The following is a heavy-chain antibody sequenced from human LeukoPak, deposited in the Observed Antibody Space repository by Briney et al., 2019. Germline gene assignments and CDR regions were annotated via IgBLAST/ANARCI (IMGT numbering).Heavy chain of an antibody. CDR3: ARETRGAVGSY. Sequence: GGPLRLSCTASLTTLSTHWMTWFRQTPGKGLEWVASLRQDGGDKYYVDSVKGRFTISRDNAANSLYLQMNSLRAEDTAVYYCARETRGAVGSYWGQGTLVTVSS. V-gene: IGHV3-7*05. J-gene: IGHJ4*02. CDR2: LRQDGGDK. CDR1: LTTLSTHW. D-gene: IGHD6-19*01.